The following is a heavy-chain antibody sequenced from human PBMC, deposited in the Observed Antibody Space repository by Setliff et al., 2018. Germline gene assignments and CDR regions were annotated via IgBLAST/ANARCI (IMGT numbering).Heavy chain of an antibody. CDR3: ARDAGGTISIAVFDY. CDR1: GFTFTSSA. D-gene: IGHD6-19*01. V-gene: IGHV1-58*01. J-gene: IGHJ4*02. Sequence: SVKVSCKASGFTFTSSAVQWVRQARGQRLEWIGWIVVGSGNTNYAQKFQERVTITRDMSTSTAYMELSPVTAVDTAVYYCARDAGGTISIAVFDYWGQGTLGTVSA. CDR2: IVVGSGNT.